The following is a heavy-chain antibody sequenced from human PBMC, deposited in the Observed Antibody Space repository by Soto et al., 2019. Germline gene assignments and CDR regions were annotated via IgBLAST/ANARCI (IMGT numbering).Heavy chain of an antibody. V-gene: IGHV3-23*01. Sequence: EVQLLESGGGLVQPGGSLRLSCAASGFTFSNYVMNWVRQAPGKGLEWVSAITGSGGSTYYADSVKGRFTMSRDDPKNTLYLQMNSLRAEHTAVYYCAKIRDYYDSSGYPPYFFDYWGQGTLVTVSS. CDR1: GFTFSNYV. CDR3: AKIRDYYDSSGYPPYFFDY. J-gene: IGHJ4*02. D-gene: IGHD3-22*01. CDR2: ITGSGGST.